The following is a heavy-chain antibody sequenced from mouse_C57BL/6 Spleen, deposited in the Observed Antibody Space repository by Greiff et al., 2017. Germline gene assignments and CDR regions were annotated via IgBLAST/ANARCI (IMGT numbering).Heavy chain of an antibody. CDR2: INPNNGGT. V-gene: IGHV1-26*01. CDR3: ARYPIYYDLYYFDY. D-gene: IGHD2-4*01. J-gene: IGHJ2*01. CDR1: GYTFTDYY. Sequence: VQLQQSGPELVKPGASVKISCKASGYTFTDYYMNWVKQSHGKSLEWIGDINPNNGGTSYNQKFKGKATLTVDKSSSTAYMELRSLTSEDSAVYYCARYPIYYDLYYFDYWGQGTTLTVSS.